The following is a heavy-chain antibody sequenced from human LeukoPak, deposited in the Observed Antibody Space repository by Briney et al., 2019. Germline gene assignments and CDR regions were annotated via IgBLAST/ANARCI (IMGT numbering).Heavy chain of an antibody. Sequence: PSETLSLTCTVSGGSISSYYWSWIRQPPGKGLEWNGYIYYSGSTNYNPSLKSRVTISVDTSKNQFSLKVSSVTAADTAVYYCARDARGSSYMDVWGQGTTVTVSS. D-gene: IGHD3-10*01. CDR3: ARDARGSSYMDV. J-gene: IGHJ6*02. CDR1: GGSISSYY. V-gene: IGHV4-59*01. CDR2: IYYSGST.